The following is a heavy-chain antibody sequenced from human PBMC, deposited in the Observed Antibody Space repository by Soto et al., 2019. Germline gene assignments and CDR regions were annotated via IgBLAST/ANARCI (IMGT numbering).Heavy chain of an antibody. D-gene: IGHD2-15*01. CDR2: IYPGDSDT. CDR1: GYSFTSYW. Sequence: GESLKISCKGSGYSFTSYWIGWVRQMPGKGLEWMGIIYPGDSDTRYSPSFQGQVTISADKSISTAYLQWSSLKASDTAMYYCARGYCSGGSCYGDDAFDIWGQGTMVTVSS. J-gene: IGHJ3*02. V-gene: IGHV5-51*01. CDR3: ARGYCSGGSCYGDDAFDI.